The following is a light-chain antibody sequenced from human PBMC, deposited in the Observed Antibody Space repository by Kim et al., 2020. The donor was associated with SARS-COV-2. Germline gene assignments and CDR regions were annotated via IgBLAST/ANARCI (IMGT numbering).Light chain of an antibody. Sequence: SYELTQPPAVSLAPGQTAMIPCGGDNIGRTNVHWYQQKPGQAPVVVIYYNGDRPSGIPERFSGSNSGNTATLIISRVEAGDEADYYCQVWDDTSYHSLFGGGTKLTVL. CDR2: YNG. CDR3: QVWDDTSYHSL. V-gene: IGLV3-21*04. CDR1: NIGRTN. J-gene: IGLJ3*02.